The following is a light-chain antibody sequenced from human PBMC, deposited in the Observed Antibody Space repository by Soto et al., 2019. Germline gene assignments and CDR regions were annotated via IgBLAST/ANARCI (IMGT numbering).Light chain of an antibody. J-gene: IGKJ2*01. V-gene: IGKV3-20*01. Sequence: EIVLTQSPGTLSLSPGERATLSCRASQSVSSSSLAWYQQRPGQAPRLLIYAASSRATGIPDRFSGGGSGTDFTLTISRLEPEDFAVYYCQQYGSALYTFGQGTKLEIK. CDR3: QQYGSALYT. CDR2: AAS. CDR1: QSVSSSS.